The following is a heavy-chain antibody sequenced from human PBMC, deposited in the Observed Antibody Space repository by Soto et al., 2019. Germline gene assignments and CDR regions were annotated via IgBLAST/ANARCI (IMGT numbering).Heavy chain of an antibody. V-gene: IGHV3-23*01. CDR2: ISGSGGST. J-gene: IGHJ4*02. CDR1: GFTFSSYA. Sequence: GGSLRLSCAASGFTFSSYAMSWVRQAPGKGLEWVSAISGSGGSTYYADSVKGRFTLSRDNSKNTLYLQMNSLRAEDTAVYYCAKDRRGYCSGGSCYSASDLDYWGQGTLVTVSS. CDR3: AKDRRGYCSGGSCYSASDLDY. D-gene: IGHD2-15*01.